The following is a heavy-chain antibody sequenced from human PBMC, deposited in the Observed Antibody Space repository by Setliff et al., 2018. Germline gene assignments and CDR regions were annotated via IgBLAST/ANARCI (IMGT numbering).Heavy chain of an antibody. Sequence: KTSETLSLTCTVSGDSISSGDYFWSWIRKPPGQRLEWIAYIYHSGSAYYNPSLKSRVTMSVDTSNNQFSLHLTSVTAADTAVYYCAREVGTSTSSDAFDVWGQGMMVTVSS. D-gene: IGHD1-26*01. CDR2: IYHSGSA. V-gene: IGHV4-30-4*08. CDR1: GDSISSGDYF. CDR3: AREVGTSTSSDAFDV. J-gene: IGHJ3*01.